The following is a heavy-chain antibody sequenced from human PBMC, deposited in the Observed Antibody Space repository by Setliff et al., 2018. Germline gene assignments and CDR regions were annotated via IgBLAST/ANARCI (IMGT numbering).Heavy chain of an antibody. CDR2: ISYDGSNK. V-gene: IGHV3-30*03. D-gene: IGHD3-16*01. Sequence: GESLKISCAASGFTFSDYYMSWVRQAPGKGLEWVAVISYDGSNKYYADSVKGRFTISRDNSKNTLYLQMNSLRADDTAVYYCARDGGEYWGQGTLVTVSS. CDR3: ARDGGEY. J-gene: IGHJ4*02. CDR1: GFTFSDYY.